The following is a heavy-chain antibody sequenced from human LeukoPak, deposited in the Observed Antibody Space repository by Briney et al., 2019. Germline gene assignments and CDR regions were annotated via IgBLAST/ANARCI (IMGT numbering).Heavy chain of an antibody. V-gene: IGHV1-2*02. CDR1: GYTFTGYY. CDR2: INPNSGGT. D-gene: IGHD5-12*01. J-gene: IGHJ4*02. CDR3: ARELRDGYMSPQLDY. Sequence: ASVKVSCKASGYTFTGYYMHWVRQAPGQGLEWMGWINPNSGGTNYAQKFQGRVTMTRDTSISTAYMELSRLRSDDTAVYYCARELRDGYMSPQLDYWGQGTLVTVSS.